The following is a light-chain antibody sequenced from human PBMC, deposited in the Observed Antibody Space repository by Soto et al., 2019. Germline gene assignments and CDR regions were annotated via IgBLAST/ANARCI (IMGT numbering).Light chain of an antibody. J-gene: IGKJ5*01. CDR3: QQSYSTPIT. V-gene: IGKV1-39*01. CDR1: QSISSY. Sequence: IQVTQSPSSLAASVGDRVTITCRASQSISSYLNWYQQKPGKAPKLLIYAASSLQSGVPSRSSGSGSGTDFTLTISSLQPEDFATYYCQQSYSTPITFGQGTRLEIK. CDR2: AAS.